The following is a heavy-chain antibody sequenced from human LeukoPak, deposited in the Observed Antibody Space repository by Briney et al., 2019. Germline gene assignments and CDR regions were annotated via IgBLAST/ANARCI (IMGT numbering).Heavy chain of an antibody. CDR1: GGTFISYT. CDR2: IIPILGIA. D-gene: IGHD2-2*01. J-gene: IGHJ4*02. V-gene: IGHV1-69*02. Sequence: GSSVKVSCKASGGTFISYTISWVRQAPGQGLEWMGRIIPILGIANYAQKFQGRVTITADKSTSTAYMELSSLRSEDTAVYYCATYCSSTSCSGHFDYWGQGTLVTVSS. CDR3: ATYCSSTSCSGHFDY.